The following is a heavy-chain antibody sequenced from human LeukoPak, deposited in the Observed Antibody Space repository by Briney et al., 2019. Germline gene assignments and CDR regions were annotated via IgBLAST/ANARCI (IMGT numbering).Heavy chain of an antibody. CDR3: ARVDTAMVTFIDY. J-gene: IGHJ4*01. CDR1: GYTFTGYY. CDR2: INPNSGGT. V-gene: IGHV1-2*06. D-gene: IGHD5-18*01. Sequence: GASVKVSCKASGYTFTGYYMHWVRQAPGQGLEWMGRINPNSGGTNYAQKFQGRVTMTRDTSISTAYMELSRLRSDDTAVYYCARVDTAMVTFIDYWGRNPGHRLL.